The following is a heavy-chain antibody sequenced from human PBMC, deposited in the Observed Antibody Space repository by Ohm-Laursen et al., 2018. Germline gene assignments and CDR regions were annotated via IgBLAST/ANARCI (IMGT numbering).Heavy chain of an antibody. CDR3: ASFAPARKGDFWSGYYGYYFDY. CDR2: ISSSSSYI. J-gene: IGHJ4*02. V-gene: IGHV3-21*01. Sequence: SLRLSCTASGFTFSSYSMNWVRQAPGKGLEWVSSISSSSSYIYYVDSVKGRFTISRDNAKNSLYLQMNSLRAEDTAVYYCASFAPARKGDFWSGYYGYYFDYWGQGTLVTVSS. CDR1: GFTFSSYS. D-gene: IGHD3-3*01.